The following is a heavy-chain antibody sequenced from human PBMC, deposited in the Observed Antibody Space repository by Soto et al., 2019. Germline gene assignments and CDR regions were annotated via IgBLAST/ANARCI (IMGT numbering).Heavy chain of an antibody. J-gene: IGHJ4*02. CDR3: AIDLYDSSGYFFNDY. CDR2: ISGRGGTT. V-gene: IGHV3-23*01. CDR1: GFTFSSYT. D-gene: IGHD3-22*01. Sequence: EVQLLESGGGLVQPGGSLRLSCAASGFTFSSYTMSWVRQAPGKGLEWVSTISGRGGTTYYAASVKGRFTISRDNSKNTLYLQMNTLRAEDTAVYYCAIDLYDSSGYFFNDYWGQGPLVSVSS.